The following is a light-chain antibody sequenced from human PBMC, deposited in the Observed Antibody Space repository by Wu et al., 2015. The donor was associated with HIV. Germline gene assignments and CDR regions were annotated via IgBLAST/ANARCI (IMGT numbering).Light chain of an antibody. CDR3: QQYGSSPVT. Sequence: EIVLTQSPGTLSLSQGEGATLSCRASQSFNSNYLAWYQQKPGQAPSLLIFDTSKRATGISDRFSGSGSGTDFTLTISGLEPEDFAVYYCQQYGSSPVTFGRGTKVEIK. V-gene: IGKV3-20*01. CDR1: QSFNSNY. J-gene: IGKJ4*01. CDR2: DTS.